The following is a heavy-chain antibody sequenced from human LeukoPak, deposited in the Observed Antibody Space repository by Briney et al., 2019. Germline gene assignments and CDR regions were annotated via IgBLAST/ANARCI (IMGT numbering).Heavy chain of an antibody. J-gene: IGHJ4*02. V-gene: IGHV4-34*01. CDR1: GGSFSGYY. D-gene: IGHD6-13*01. CDR3: ARGRKQLAF. Sequence: PSETLSLTCAVYGGSFSGYYWSWIRQPPGKGLEWIGEINHSGSTNYNPSLKGRVTISVDTSKNQFSLKLSSVTAADTAVYYCARGRKQLAFWGQGTLVTVSS. CDR2: INHSGST.